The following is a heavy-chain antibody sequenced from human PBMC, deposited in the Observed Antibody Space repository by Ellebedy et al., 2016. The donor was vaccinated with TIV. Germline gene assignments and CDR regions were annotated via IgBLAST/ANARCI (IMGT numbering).Heavy chain of an antibody. D-gene: IGHD5-24*01. Sequence: PGGSLRLSCAASGFTFDDYAMHWVRQDPGKGLEWVSSISWNSGSIGYADSVKGRFTISRDNSKNTLYLQMNSLRTEDTAVYYCAREVQPLSTKFDNWGQGTLVTVSS. V-gene: IGHV3-9*01. CDR3: AREVQPLSTKFDN. CDR1: GFTFDDYA. CDR2: ISWNSGSI. J-gene: IGHJ4*02.